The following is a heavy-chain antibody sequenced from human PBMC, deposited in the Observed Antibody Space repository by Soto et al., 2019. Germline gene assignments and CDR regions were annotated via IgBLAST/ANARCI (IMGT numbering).Heavy chain of an antibody. CDR3: VRPDSTGSYYH. J-gene: IGHJ5*02. CDR2: INPADSDT. D-gene: IGHD3-9*01. CDR1: GYSFTNYW. V-gene: IGHV5-51*01. Sequence: PGESLKISCKGSGYSFTNYWIGWVRQMPGKGLEGMGIINPADSDTIYSPSFQCQVTVSGDKSLSTAYLQRGSLKASDTDMYYCVRPDSTGSYYHWGQGTPVTVSS.